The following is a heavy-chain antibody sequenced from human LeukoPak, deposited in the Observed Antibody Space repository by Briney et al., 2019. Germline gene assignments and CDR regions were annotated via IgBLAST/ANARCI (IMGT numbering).Heavy chain of an antibody. Sequence: SETLSLTCTVSGYSISSGYFWGWIRQPPGKGLEWIGSIYHSGTTNYNPSLKSRVTISVDTSKNQFSLKLSSVTAADTAVYYCARDRGSEYIYADNPAVPYMDVWGKGTTVTVSS. V-gene: IGHV4-38-2*02. CDR2: IYHSGTT. CDR1: GYSISSGYF. CDR3: ARDRGSEYIYADNPAVPYMDV. D-gene: IGHD5-18*01. J-gene: IGHJ6*03.